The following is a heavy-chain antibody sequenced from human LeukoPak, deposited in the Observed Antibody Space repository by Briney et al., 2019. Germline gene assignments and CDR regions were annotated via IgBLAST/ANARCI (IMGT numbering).Heavy chain of an antibody. CDR3: ATSYDSSGCD. Sequence: GGSLRLSCTASGFTFSSFWMAWVRQAPGKGLEWVANIKQDGSIQHYGDSVKGRFTISRDNAKNSLYLQMNNLRAEDTALYSCATSYDSSGCDWGQGTLVTVSS. CDR2: IKQDGSIQ. CDR1: GFTFSSFW. D-gene: IGHD3-22*01. V-gene: IGHV3-7*01. J-gene: IGHJ4*02.